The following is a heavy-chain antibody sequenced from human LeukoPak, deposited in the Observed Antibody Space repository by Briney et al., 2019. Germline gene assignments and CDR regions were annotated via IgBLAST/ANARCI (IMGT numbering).Heavy chain of an antibody. CDR3: ARAIWYGSGTTAFDY. J-gene: IGHJ4*02. Sequence: SETLSLTCTVSGGSISSYYWSWIRQPAGKGLERIGRIYNSGSTNYNTNYNPSLTSRVTMSVDTSKNQFSLKLNSVSAADTAVYFCARAIWYGSGTTAFDYWGQGTLVTVSP. V-gene: IGHV4-4*07. CDR2: IYNSGST. CDR1: GGSISSYY. D-gene: IGHD3-10*01.